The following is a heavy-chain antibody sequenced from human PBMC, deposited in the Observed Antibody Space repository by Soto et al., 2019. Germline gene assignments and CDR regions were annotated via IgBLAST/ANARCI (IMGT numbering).Heavy chain of an antibody. D-gene: IGHD2-2*01. J-gene: IGHJ6*02. CDR3: ARVSVARKGQYQLLPLYYYYGMDV. CDR1: GFTFSSYS. Sequence: GGSMRLSCAASGFTFSSYSMNWVRQAPGKGLEWVSSISSSSSYIYYADSVKGRFTISRDNAKNSLYLQMNSLRADDTAVYYCARVSVARKGQYQLLPLYYYYGMDVWGQGTTVTVSS. V-gene: IGHV3-21*01. CDR2: ISSSSSYI.